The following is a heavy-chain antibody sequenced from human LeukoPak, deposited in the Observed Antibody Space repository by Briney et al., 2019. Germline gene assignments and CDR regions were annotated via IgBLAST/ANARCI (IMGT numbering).Heavy chain of an antibody. D-gene: IGHD2-21*01. CDR1: GVALRNSW. CDR2: IHPDGSVQ. Sequence: GGSLRLSCVASGVALRNSWMSWVRQAPGKGLEWVANIHPDGSVQNYADSVKGRFTTSRDNAKSSLYLQICDLRAEDTVLYYCASPFPYCGDDDCVLGGQRTLVTVST. CDR3: ASPFPYCGDDDCVL. V-gene: IGHV3-7*01. J-gene: IGHJ1*01.